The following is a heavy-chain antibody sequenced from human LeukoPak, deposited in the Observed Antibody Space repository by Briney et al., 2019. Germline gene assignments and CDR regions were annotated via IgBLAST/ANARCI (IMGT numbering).Heavy chain of an antibody. D-gene: IGHD3-22*01. CDR1: GFTFSSYA. V-gene: IGHV3-23*01. J-gene: IGHJ3*02. CDR3: AKDSPSSGYYFLQTNPDAFDI. CDR2: ISGSGGST. Sequence: GGSLRLSCAASGFTFSSYAMSWVRQAPGKGLEWVSAISGSGGSTYYADSVKGRFTISRDNSKNTLYLQMNSLRAEDTAVYYCAKDSPSSGYYFLQTNPDAFDIWGQGTMVTVSS.